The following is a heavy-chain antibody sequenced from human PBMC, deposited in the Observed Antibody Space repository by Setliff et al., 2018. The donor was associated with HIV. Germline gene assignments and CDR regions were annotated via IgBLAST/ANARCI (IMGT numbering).Heavy chain of an antibody. CDR2: IHHSGST. CDR3: ARTLRAAAMGYFDY. V-gene: IGHV4-38-2*01. D-gene: IGHD5-18*01. J-gene: IGHJ4*02. Sequence: SETLSLTCAVSGYSISSGYYWGWIRQPPGKGLEWIGSIHHSGSTYNNPSLKSRVTISVDTSKNQFSLKLTSVTAADTAVYYCARTLRAAAMGYFDYRGQGTLVTVSS. CDR1: GYSISSGYY.